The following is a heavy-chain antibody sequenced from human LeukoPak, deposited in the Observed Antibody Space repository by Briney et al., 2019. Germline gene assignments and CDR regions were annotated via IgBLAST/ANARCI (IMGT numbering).Heavy chain of an antibody. CDR1: GYTFTSYY. Sequence: GASVKVSCKASGYTFTSYYMHWVRQAPGQGLEWMGIINPSGGSTSYAQKFQGRVTMTTDMSTSTVYMELSSLRSEDTAVYYCARDQRRFLEWLTENWFDPWGKGTLVTVSS. CDR2: INPSGGST. V-gene: IGHV1-46*01. D-gene: IGHD3-3*01. CDR3: ARDQRRFLEWLTENWFDP. J-gene: IGHJ5*02.